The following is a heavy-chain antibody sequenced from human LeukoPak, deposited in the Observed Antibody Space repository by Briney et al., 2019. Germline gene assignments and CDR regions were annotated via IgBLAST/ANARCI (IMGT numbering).Heavy chain of an antibody. CDR1: GGSISSYY. CDR2: VYYSGYT. Sequence: NPSETLSLTCTVSGGSISSYYWSWIRQPPGKGLEWIGYVYYSGYTQYNPSLESRVSISVGTSKDQFSLKLSSVTAADTAVYYCARGDYYYMDVWGNGTTVIVSS. CDR3: ARGDYYYMDV. J-gene: IGHJ6*03. V-gene: IGHV4-59*01.